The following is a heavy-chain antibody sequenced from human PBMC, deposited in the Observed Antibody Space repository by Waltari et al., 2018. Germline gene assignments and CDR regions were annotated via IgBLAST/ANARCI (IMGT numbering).Heavy chain of an antibody. CDR3: ARDPGPIVGAPDL. D-gene: IGHD1-26*01. V-gene: IGHV1-2*02. Sequence: QEQLVQSGSEVKKPGASVRVSCQASGYTFTDYHLHWFRQTPGQGFDWMGWFNPKNGDSNSAEKFLGRVTMTRDTSSNTVYLDLSGLRSDDTAVFFCARDPGPIVGAPDLWGQGTLVTVSS. CDR1: GYTFTDYH. CDR2: FNPKNGDS. J-gene: IGHJ5*02.